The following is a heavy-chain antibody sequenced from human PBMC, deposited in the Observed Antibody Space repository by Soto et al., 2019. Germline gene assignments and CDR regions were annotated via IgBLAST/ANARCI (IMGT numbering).Heavy chain of an antibody. CDR3: VRASPYYDSRGYSTYWYFDL. CDR1: GYTFTSYG. J-gene: IGHJ2*01. V-gene: IGHV1-18*01. Sequence: ASVKVSCKASGYTFTSYGISWVRQAPGQGLERMGWISAYNGNTNYAQTLQGRVTMTTDTSTSTAYMELRSLRSDDTAVYYCVRASPYYDSRGYSTYWYFDLWGRGTLVTVSS. CDR2: ISAYNGNT. D-gene: IGHD3-22*01.